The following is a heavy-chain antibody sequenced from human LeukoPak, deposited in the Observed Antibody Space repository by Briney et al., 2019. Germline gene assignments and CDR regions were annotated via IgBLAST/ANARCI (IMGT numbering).Heavy chain of an antibody. CDR3: ARSGRTAAAGINWFDP. CDR1: GGSISSYY. Sequence: KPSETLSLTCTLSGGSISSYYWSWIRQPPGKGLEWIGYIYYSGSTNYNPSLKSRVTISVDTSKNQFSLKLSSVTAADTAVYYCARSGRTAAAGINWFDPWGQGTLVTVSS. J-gene: IGHJ5*02. CDR2: IYYSGST. D-gene: IGHD6-13*01. V-gene: IGHV4-59*01.